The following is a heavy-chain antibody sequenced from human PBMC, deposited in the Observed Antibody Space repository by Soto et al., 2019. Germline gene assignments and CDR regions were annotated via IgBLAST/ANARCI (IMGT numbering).Heavy chain of an antibody. Sequence: QVQLVESGGGVLQPGKSLRLSCAVSGLTFNRYAFHWVRQVPGKGLEWVALISYDGTNKYYADSVRGRFTISRDNYKNTLYLQMNSLTCEDTAVYYCTRGDVCCGSWSGLQAYWGQGTLVTVSS. CDR2: ISYDGTNK. D-gene: IGHD3-3*01. CDR1: GLTFNRYA. V-gene: IGHV3-30-3*01. J-gene: IGHJ4*02. CDR3: TRGDVCCGSWSGLQAY.